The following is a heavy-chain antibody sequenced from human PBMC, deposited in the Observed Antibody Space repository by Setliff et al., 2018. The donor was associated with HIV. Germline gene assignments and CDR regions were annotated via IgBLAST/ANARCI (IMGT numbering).Heavy chain of an antibody. CDR2: IYTTGST. D-gene: IGHD3-22*01. CDR1: GGSISTGNW. CDR3: ARETYYYDNPQYYYYYMDV. V-gene: IGHV4-4*09. J-gene: IGHJ6*03. Sequence: SETLSLTCTVSGGSISTGNWRGWIRQTPGKGLEWIGYIYTTGSTNYNPSLKSRVTISVDTSKNQFSLKLRSVTAADTAVYYCARETYYYDNPQYYYYYMDVWGKGTTVTVS.